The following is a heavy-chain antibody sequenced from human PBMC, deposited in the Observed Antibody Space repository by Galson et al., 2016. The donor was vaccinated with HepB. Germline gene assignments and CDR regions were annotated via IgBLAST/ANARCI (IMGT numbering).Heavy chain of an antibody. D-gene: IGHD3-16*01. V-gene: IGHV3-23*01. CDR2: ISGSGGTI. Sequence: SLRLSCAASGFTFNTHVMSWVRQAPGKGLEWLSVISGSGGTIYYADSVKGRFTISRDNAKTLLFLQMSSLTVEATAMYYCARPGGGIGPTYYFDFWGQGTQVTVSS. CDR3: ARPGGGIGPTYYFDF. J-gene: IGHJ4*02. CDR1: GFTFNTHV.